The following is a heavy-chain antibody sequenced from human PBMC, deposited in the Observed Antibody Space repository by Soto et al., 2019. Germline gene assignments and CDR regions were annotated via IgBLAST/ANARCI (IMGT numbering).Heavy chain of an antibody. D-gene: IGHD3-22*01. J-gene: IGHJ4*02. CDR1: GYTFTGYY. V-gene: IGHV1-2*02. Sequence: PSVKVSCKASGYTFTGYYIHWVRQAPGQGLEWMGWINPNSGGTNYAQKFQGRVTMTRDTSIGTAYMELSRLRSDDTAVYYCARRGYYYHTTAYNFAYWGQGTLVTVSS. CDR2: INPNSGGT. CDR3: ARRGYYYHTTAYNFAY.